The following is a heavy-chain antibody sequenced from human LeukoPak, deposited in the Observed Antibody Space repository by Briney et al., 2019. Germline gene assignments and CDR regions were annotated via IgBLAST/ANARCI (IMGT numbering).Heavy chain of an antibody. CDR3: AKDGGGSLEWLPPMDV. CDR1: GFTFSSHA. V-gene: IGHV3-23*01. CDR2: ITGSGGST. Sequence: PGGSLRLSCAASGFTFSSHAMGWVRQAPGKGLEWVSSITGSGGSTYYGDPVKGRFTISRDNSKNTLYLQMNSLRAEDTAVYYCAKDGGGSLEWLPPMDVWGQGTTVTVSS. D-gene: IGHD3-3*01. J-gene: IGHJ6*02.